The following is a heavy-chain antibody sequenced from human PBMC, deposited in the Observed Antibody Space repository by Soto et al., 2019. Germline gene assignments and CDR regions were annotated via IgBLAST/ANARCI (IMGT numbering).Heavy chain of an antibody. V-gene: IGHV1-8*01. CDR3: ARVSSGWYSVDY. CDR1: GYTFTSYD. J-gene: IGHJ4*02. D-gene: IGHD6-19*01. Sequence: ASVKVSCKASGYTFTSYDINWVRQATGQGLEWMGWMNPNSGNTGYAQKFQGRVTMTRNTSISTAYMELSSLRSEDTAVYYCARVSSGWYSVDYWGQGTLASDSS. CDR2: MNPNSGNT.